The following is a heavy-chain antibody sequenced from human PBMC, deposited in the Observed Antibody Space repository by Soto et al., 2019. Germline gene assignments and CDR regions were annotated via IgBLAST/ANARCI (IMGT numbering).Heavy chain of an antibody. CDR2: IWYDGSNK. J-gene: IGHJ3*02. V-gene: IGHV3-33*08. CDR1: GFTFSNYA. CDR3: AREAADSSAVGAFDI. Sequence: GGSLRLSCAASGFTFSNYAISWVRQAPGKGLEWVAVIWYDGSNKYYADSVKGRFTISRDNAKNSLYLQMNSLRAEDTALYYCAREAADSSAVGAFDIWGQGTMVTVSS. D-gene: IGHD3-22*01.